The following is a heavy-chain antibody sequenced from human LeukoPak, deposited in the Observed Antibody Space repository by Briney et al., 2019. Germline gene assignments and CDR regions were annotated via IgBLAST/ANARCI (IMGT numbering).Heavy chain of an antibody. V-gene: IGHV1-69*04. CDR3: ARDHEAVAGTEGYFDL. J-gene: IGHJ2*01. CDR1: GGTFSSYA. D-gene: IGHD6-19*01. CDR2: IIPILGIA. Sequence: SVKVSCKASGGTFSSYAISWVRQAPGQGLEWMGRIIPILGIANYAQKFQGRVTITADKSTSTAYMELSSLRSEDTAVYYCARDHEAVAGTEGYFDLWGRGTLVTVSS.